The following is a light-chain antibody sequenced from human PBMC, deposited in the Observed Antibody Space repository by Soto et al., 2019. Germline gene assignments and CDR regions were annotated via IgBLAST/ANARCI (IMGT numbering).Light chain of an antibody. CDR2: DAS. V-gene: IGKV1-5*01. CDR1: QSVSRR. Sequence: DIQMTQSPSTLSSCGGDRITITCRSSQSVSRRLAWFQQKPGKAPKLLIYDASSLESGVPSRFSGRGSGTEFTLTISSLQPDDCATYYCHTYNSYSLHTFGQGTKVDIK. J-gene: IGKJ2*01. CDR3: HTYNSYSLHT.